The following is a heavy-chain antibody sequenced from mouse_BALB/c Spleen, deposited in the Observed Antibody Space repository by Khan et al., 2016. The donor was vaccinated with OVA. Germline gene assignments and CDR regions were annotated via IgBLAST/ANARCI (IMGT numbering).Heavy chain of an antibody. Sequence: QSGPELKKPGETVKISCKASGYTFTNYGMNWVKQSPGKALKWMGWINTYTGEPTYADDFKGRFAFSLETSASTAYLQINNLKNEDTATXFWARPPYFSYTLDHWGQGTSVTVSS. J-gene: IGHJ4*01. CDR1: GYTFTNYG. V-gene: IGHV9-3-1*01. CDR2: INTYTGEP. D-gene: IGHD2-10*01. CDR3: ARPPYFSYTLDH.